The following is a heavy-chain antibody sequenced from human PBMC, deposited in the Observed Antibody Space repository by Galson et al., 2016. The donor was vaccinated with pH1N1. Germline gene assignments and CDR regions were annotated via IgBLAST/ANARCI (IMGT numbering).Heavy chain of an antibody. CDR1: GFIFTNYW. Sequence: SLRLSCAASGFIFTNYWMHWVRQAPGRGLVWVARVNNDGSSTNYADSVKGRFTLSRDNAKNTVFLEMSSLRAEDTGAYYCVRGRYCSGGSCYSPTAEYFQHWGRGTTVTVSS. CDR3: VRGRYCSGGSCYSPTAEYFQH. V-gene: IGHV3-74*01. D-gene: IGHD2-15*01. J-gene: IGHJ1*01. CDR2: VNNDGSST.